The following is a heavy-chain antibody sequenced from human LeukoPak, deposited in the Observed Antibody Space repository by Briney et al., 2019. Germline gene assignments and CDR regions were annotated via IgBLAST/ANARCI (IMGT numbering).Heavy chain of an antibody. V-gene: IGHV3-48*03. CDR1: EFTFSNYE. CDR2: IISSGTTI. J-gene: IGHJ6*02. CDR3: ARDRGFGKSLYYYYGMDV. D-gene: IGHD3-10*01. Sequence: GGSLRLSCVAAEFTFSNYEMNWVRQAPGKGLEWVSYIISSGTTIYYADSVKGPVTISRDNANNSLYLQMNSLRADDTAVYYCARDRGFGKSLYYYYGMDVWGQGTTVTASS.